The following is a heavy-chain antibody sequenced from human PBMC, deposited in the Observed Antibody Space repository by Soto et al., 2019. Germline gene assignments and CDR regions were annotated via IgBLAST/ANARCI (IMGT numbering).Heavy chain of an antibody. CDR2: ETYAT. J-gene: IGHJ4*02. V-gene: IGHV3-73*01. CDR3: SRDDSDWFFN. D-gene: IGHD3-9*01. CDR1: GFTFSGSA. Sequence: GGSLRLSCAASGFTFSGSAMHWVRQASGKGETYATTYAASVKGRFTISRDDSKKTAYLQMNSLESEDTAVYYCSRDDSDWFFNWGRGTLVTVSS.